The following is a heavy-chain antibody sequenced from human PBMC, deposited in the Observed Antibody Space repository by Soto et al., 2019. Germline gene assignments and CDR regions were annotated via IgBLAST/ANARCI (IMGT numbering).Heavy chain of an antibody. CDR1: GGSISSSSYY. D-gene: IGHD3-3*01. CDR2: IYYSGST. Sequence: SETLSLTCTVSGGSISSSSYYWGWIRQPPGKGLEWIGSIYYSGSTYYNPSLKSRVTISVDTSKNQFSLKLSSVTAADTAVYYCASSDYDFWSGYFVYWGQGTLVTVSS. V-gene: IGHV4-39*01. J-gene: IGHJ4*02. CDR3: ASSDYDFWSGYFVY.